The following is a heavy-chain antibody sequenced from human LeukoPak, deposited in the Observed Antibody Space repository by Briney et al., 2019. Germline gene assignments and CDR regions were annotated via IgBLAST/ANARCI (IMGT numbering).Heavy chain of an antibody. Sequence: SETLSLTCTVSGYSISSGYYWGWIWQPPGKGLEWIGSIYHSGSTYYNPSLKSRVTISVDTSKNQFSLKLSSVTAADTAVYYCARDAPGPRGGSYSYWGQGTLVTVSS. V-gene: IGHV4-38-2*02. CDR3: ARDAPGPRGGSYSY. D-gene: IGHD1-26*01. CDR2: IYHSGST. J-gene: IGHJ4*02. CDR1: GYSISSGYY.